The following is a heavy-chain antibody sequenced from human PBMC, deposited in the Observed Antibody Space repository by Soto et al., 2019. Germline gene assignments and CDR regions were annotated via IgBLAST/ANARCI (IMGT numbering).Heavy chain of an antibody. CDR3: ANPPPAGYYYYMDV. CDR2: ISGSGGST. J-gene: IGHJ6*03. Sequence: EVQLLESGGGLVQPGGSLRLSCAASGFTFSSYAMSWVRQAPGKGLEWVSAISGSGGSTYYADSVKGRFTISRDNSKNTLDLQMNSLRAEDTAVYYCANPPPAGYYYYMDVWGKGTTVTVSS. V-gene: IGHV3-23*01. CDR1: GFTFSSYA.